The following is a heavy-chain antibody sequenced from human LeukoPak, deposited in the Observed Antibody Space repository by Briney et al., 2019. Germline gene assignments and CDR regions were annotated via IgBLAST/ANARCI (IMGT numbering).Heavy chain of an antibody. V-gene: IGHV3-49*04. D-gene: IGHD6-19*01. CDR2: IRSKAYGGTT. Sequence: SGGSLRLSCTASGFTFGDYAMSWVRQAPGKGLEWVGFIRSKAYGGTTEYAASVKGRSTISRDDSKSIAYLQMNSLKTEDTAVYYCTRDRGYSSGWYTDAFDIWGQGTMVTVSS. CDR1: GFTFGDYA. J-gene: IGHJ3*02. CDR3: TRDRGYSSGWYTDAFDI.